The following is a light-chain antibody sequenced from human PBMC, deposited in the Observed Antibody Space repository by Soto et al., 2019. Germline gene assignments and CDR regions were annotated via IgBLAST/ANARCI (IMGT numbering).Light chain of an antibody. J-gene: IGKJ1*01. CDR3: LQYNIWPRT. Sequence: EIMMTQSPDTLSVSPGERVTLSCRASQSVSSYLAWYQQKPGQAPRLLISGASTRATGIPARFSGSGSGTDFTLTISSLQSEDFALYYCLQYNIWPRTLGQGTKVDIK. CDR1: QSVSSY. V-gene: IGKV3-15*01. CDR2: GAS.